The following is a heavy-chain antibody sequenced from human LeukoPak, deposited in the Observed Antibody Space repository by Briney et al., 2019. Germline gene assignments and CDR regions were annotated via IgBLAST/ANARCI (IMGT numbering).Heavy chain of an antibody. D-gene: IGHD7-27*01. CDR3: ARDLGYYFDY. V-gene: IGHV3-21*01. CDR1: GFTFSSYS. J-gene: IGHJ4*02. Sequence: GGPLGLSCAASGFTFSSYSMNWVRQAPGKGLEWVSSISSSSSYIYYADSVKGRFTISRDNAKNSLYLQMSSLRAEDTAVYYCARDLGYYFDYWGQGTLVTVSS. CDR2: ISSSSSYI.